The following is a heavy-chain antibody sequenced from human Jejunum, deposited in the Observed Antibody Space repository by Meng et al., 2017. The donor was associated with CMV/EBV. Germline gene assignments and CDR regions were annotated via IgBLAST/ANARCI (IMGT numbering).Heavy chain of an antibody. CDR1: GFIFSNYG. D-gene: IGHD1-26*01. Sequence: SGFIFSNYGMHWVRQAPGKGLEWVSFIRPDTSGDYYTDSVKGRFTISRDTSKNTLYLQMNSLRAGDMAVYYCAKTPGRWETLDFWGQGTLVTVSS. V-gene: IGHV3-30*02. CDR3: AKTPGRWETLDF. CDR2: IRPDTSGD. J-gene: IGHJ4*02.